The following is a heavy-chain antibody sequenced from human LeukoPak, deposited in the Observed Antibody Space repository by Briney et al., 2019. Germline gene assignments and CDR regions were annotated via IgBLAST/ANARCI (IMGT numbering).Heavy chain of an antibody. V-gene: IGHV4-34*01. CDR2: INHSGST. CDR3: ARRVVWYGIYYFDS. Sequence: SQTLSLTRAVYGGSFSGYYWSWISQPPGKGLEWNGEINHSGSTNYNPSLKSRVTISVDTSKNQFSLKLSSVTAADTAVYYCARRVVWYGIYYFDSWGQGTLVSVSS. CDR1: GGSFSGYY. D-gene: IGHD3-3*01. J-gene: IGHJ4*02.